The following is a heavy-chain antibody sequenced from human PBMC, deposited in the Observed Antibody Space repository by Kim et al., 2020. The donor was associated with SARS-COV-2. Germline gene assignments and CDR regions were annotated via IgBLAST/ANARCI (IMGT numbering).Heavy chain of an antibody. V-gene: IGHV4-31*02. J-gene: IGHJ2*01. Sequence: PSLKSRVTISVDTSKNQFSLKLSSVTAADTAVYYCARIGGIVVADWYFDLWGRGTLVTVSS. D-gene: IGHD6-19*01. CDR3: ARIGGIVVADWYFDL.